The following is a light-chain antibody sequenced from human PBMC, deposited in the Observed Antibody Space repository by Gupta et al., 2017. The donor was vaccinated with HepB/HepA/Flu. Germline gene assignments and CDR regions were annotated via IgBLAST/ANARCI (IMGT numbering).Light chain of an antibody. J-gene: IGKJ1*01. V-gene: IGKV3-20*01. Sequence: EVVLTQSPGTLSLSPGEGATLSCRASQSFSSNYLAWYQQKPGQAPRLIVYGGSPTATGVPYRFDGSGSGTHFTLTISRLEPEDFGVYYCQHYGNSPWPFGQGTKVEI. CDR2: GGS. CDR1: QSFSSNY. CDR3: QHYGNSPWP.